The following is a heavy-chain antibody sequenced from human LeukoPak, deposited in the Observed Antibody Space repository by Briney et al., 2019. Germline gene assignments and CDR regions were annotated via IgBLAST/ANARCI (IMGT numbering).Heavy chain of an antibody. D-gene: IGHD1-14*01. V-gene: IGHV3-30*02. CDR2: LRNDESEI. CDR3: VKDTGRGDF. J-gene: IGHJ4*02. Sequence: GSLRLSCAASGFIFSNYGMHWVRQAPGKGLEWVAFLRNDESEIFYADSVKGRFTISRDNSKNTLYLQMSSLRDEDTAVYYCVKDTGRGDFWGQGTQVTVSS. CDR1: GFIFSNYG.